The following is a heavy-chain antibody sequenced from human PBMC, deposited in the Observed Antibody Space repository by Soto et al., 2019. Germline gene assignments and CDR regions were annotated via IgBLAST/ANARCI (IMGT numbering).Heavy chain of an antibody. CDR3: AKGAPHCSSITCYGKVDY. CDR2: ISGSGGST. CDR1: GFTFSSYA. J-gene: IGHJ4*02. V-gene: IGHV3-23*01. D-gene: IGHD2-2*01. Sequence: GGSLRLSCAASGFTFSSYAMSWVRQAPGKGLEWVSVISGSGGSTYNGDSMKGRFTNSRNNSKNTLFLQMNSLRAEDTAVYYCAKGAPHCSSITCYGKVDYWGQGTLVTVSS.